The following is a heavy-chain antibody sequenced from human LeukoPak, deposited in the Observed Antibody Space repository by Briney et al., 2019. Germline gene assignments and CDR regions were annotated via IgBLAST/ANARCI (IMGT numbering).Heavy chain of an antibody. Sequence: HPGRSLRLSCAASGFTFSSYAMHWVRQAPGKGLEWVAVISYDGSNKYYADSVKGRFTISRDNSKNTLYLQMNSLRAEDTAVYYCARGPYYYDSSGYSDYWGQGTLVTVSS. J-gene: IGHJ4*02. CDR3: ARGPYYYDSSGYSDY. CDR1: GFTFSSYA. CDR2: ISYDGSNK. V-gene: IGHV3-30-3*01. D-gene: IGHD3-22*01.